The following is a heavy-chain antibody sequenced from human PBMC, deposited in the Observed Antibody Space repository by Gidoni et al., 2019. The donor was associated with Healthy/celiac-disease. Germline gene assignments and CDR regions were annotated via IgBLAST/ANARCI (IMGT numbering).Heavy chain of an antibody. CDR2: ISSSSSTI. CDR1: GFTFSSYS. V-gene: IGHV3-48*01. D-gene: IGHD6-13*01. CDR3: ARDSGPGKTGYSSSWHDY. J-gene: IGHJ4*02. Sequence: EVQLVESGGGLVQPGGSLRLSCAASGFTFSSYSMNWVRQAPGKGLEWVSYISSSSSTIYYADSVKDRFTISRDNAKNSLYLQMNSLRAEDTAVYYCARDSGPGKTGYSSSWHDYWGQGTLVTVSS.